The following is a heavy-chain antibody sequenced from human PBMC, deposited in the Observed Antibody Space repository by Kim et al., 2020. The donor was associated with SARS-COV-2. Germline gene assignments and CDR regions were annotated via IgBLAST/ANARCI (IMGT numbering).Heavy chain of an antibody. Sequence: KSRVTISVDMSKNQFSLKLSSVTAADTAVYYCASESPDFWSGNRYYGMDVWGQGTTVTVSS. V-gene: IGHV4-34*01. J-gene: IGHJ6*02. CDR3: ASESPDFWSGNRYYGMDV. D-gene: IGHD3-3*01.